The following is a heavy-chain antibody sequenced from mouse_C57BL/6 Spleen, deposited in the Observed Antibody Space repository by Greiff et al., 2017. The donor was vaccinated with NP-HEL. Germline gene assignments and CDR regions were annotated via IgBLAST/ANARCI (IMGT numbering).Heavy chain of an antibody. D-gene: IGHD2-3*01. J-gene: IGHJ2*01. CDR2: ISYDGSN. CDR1: GYSITSGYY. Sequence: EVQVVESGPGLVKPSQSLSLTCSVTGYSITSGYYWNWIRQFPGNKLEWMGYISYDGSNNYNPSLKNRISITRDTSKNQFFLELNSVTTEDTATYYCAREVIYDGYSYYFDYWGQGTTLTVSS. V-gene: IGHV3-6*01. CDR3: AREVIYDGYSYYFDY.